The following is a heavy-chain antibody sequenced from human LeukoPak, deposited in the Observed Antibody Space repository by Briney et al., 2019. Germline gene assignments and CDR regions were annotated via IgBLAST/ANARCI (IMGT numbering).Heavy chain of an antibody. CDR2: ISGSSIYI. Sequence: GGSLRLSCAASGFTFSTYSMNWVRQAPGKGLEWVSSISGSSIYIYYADSVKGRFTISRDNAKNSLYLQMNSLRAEDTAVYYCARGDSYDLWSGYYHNWGQGTLVTVSS. CDR1: GFTFSTYS. J-gene: IGHJ4*02. V-gene: IGHV3-21*01. D-gene: IGHD3-3*01. CDR3: ARGDSYDLWSGYYHN.